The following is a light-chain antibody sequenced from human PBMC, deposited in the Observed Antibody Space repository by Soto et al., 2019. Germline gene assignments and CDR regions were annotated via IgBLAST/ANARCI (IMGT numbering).Light chain of an antibody. V-gene: IGKV3-15*01. J-gene: IGKJ1*01. Sequence: EIVMTQSPATLSVSPGERATLSCRASQSVSSNLAWYQQKPGQAPRLLIYGASTRATGIPARFSGSGSGTEFTLTISSLQSEEFAVYYCQHQGTFGQGTKV. CDR3: QHQGT. CDR2: GAS. CDR1: QSVSSN.